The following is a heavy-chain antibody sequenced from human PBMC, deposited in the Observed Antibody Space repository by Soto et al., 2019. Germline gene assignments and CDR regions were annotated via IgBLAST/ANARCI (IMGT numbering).Heavy chain of an antibody. D-gene: IGHD3-3*01. V-gene: IGHV2-70*11. CDR2: IDWDDDK. J-gene: IGHJ3*02. Sequence: SDPTLVNPTQTLTLTCTFSGFSLSTCGMCVSWIRQPPGKALEWLARIDWDDDKYYSTSLKTRLTISKDTSKNQVVLTMTNMDPVDTATYYCARIRNHYDFWSGYYPDDAFDIWGQGTMVTVSS. CDR1: GFSLSTCGMC. CDR3: ARIRNHYDFWSGYYPDDAFDI.